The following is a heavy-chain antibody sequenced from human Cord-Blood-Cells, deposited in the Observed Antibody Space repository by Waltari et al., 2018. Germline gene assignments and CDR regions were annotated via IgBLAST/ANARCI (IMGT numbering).Heavy chain of an antibody. CDR1: GCTFTRYY. CDR2: INPSGGST. V-gene: IGHV1-46*01. J-gene: IGHJ4*02. D-gene: IGHD1-26*01. Sequence: QVQLVQSGAEVKKPGASVKVSCQAPGCTFTRYYMHWVRQAPGQGLEWMGIINPSGGSTSYAQKFQGRVTMTRDTSTSTVYMELSSLRSEDTAVYYCAREMGFDYWGQGTLVTVSS. CDR3: AREMGFDY.